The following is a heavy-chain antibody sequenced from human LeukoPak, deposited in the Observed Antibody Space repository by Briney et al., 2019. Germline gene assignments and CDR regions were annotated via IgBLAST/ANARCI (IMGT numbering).Heavy chain of an antibody. CDR1: GYTFTGYY. J-gene: IGHJ4*02. CDR3: ARELGYCSGGSCYIDY. V-gene: IGHV1-2*02. CDR2: IYPNSGGT. Sequence: ASVKVSCKASGYTFTGYYMHWVRQAPGQGLEWMGCIYPNSGGTNYAQKFQGRVTVTRDTSISTAYMELSRLRSDDTAVYYCARELGYCSGGSCYIDYWGQGTLVTVSS. D-gene: IGHD2-15*01.